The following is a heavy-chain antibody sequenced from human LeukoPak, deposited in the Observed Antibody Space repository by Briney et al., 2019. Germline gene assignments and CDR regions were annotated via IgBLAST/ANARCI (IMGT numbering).Heavy chain of an antibody. CDR3: AKGWHRVVPAAINYYYGMDV. D-gene: IGHD2-2*01. CDR2: ISGSGGST. CDR1: GFTFSSYA. V-gene: IGHV3-23*01. J-gene: IGHJ6*02. Sequence: GGSLRLSCAASGFTFSSYAMSRVRQAPGKGLEWVSAISGSGGSTYYADSVKGRFTISRDNSKNTLYLQMNSLRAEDTAVYYCAKGWHRVVPAAINYYYGMDVWGQGTTVTVSS.